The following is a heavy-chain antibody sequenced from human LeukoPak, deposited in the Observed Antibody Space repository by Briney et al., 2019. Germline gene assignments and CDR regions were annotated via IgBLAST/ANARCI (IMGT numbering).Heavy chain of an antibody. CDR1: GFTFDDYA. CDR2: ISWNSGSI. V-gene: IGHV3-9*01. D-gene: IGHD3-22*01. Sequence: PGRSLRLSCAASGFTFDDYAMHWVRQAPGKGLEWVSGISWNSGSIGYADSVKGRFTISRDNAKNSLYLQMNSLRAEDTALYYCARRDSNLGAFDIWGQGTMVTVSS. CDR3: ARRDSNLGAFDI. J-gene: IGHJ3*02.